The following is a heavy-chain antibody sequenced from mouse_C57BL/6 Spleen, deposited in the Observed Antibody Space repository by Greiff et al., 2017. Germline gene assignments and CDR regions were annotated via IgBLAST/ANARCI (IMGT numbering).Heavy chain of an antibody. D-gene: IGHD2-3*01. Sequence: QVQLKQPGAELVKPGASVKLSCKASGYTFTSYWMHWVKQRPGQGLEWIGMIHPNSGSTNYNEKFKSKATLTVDKSSSTAYMQLSSLTSEDSAVYYCARSGGYYKDFDVWGTGTTVTVSS. CDR1: GYTFTSYW. J-gene: IGHJ1*03. V-gene: IGHV1-64*01. CDR3: ARSGGYYKDFDV. CDR2: IHPNSGST.